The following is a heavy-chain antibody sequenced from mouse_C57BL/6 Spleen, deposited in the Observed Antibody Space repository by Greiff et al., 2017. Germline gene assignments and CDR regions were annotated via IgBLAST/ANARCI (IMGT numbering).Heavy chain of an antibody. CDR1: GYTFTSYW. D-gene: IGHD2-2*01. CDR2: IYPSDSET. CDR3: ARWGYGYDAWFAY. V-gene: IGHV1-61*01. J-gene: IGHJ3*01. Sequence: QVQLQQPGAELVRPGSSVKLSCKASGYTFTSYWMDWVKQRPGQGLEWIGNIYPSDSETHYNQKFKDKATLTVDKSSSTAYMQLSSLTSEDSAVYYCARWGYGYDAWFAYWGQGTLVTVSA.